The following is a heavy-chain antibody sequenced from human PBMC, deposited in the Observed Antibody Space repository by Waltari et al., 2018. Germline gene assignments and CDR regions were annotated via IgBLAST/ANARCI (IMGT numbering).Heavy chain of an antibody. J-gene: IGHJ6*03. Sequence: EVQLVESGGGLVQPGGSLRLSCAASGFAFSSYWMSWVRQAPGKGLQCVANIKQDGSEKYYVDSVKGRFTISRDNAKNSLYLQMNSLRAEDTAVYYCARDLYCGGDCYSFYYYMDVWGKGTTVTISS. CDR1: GFAFSSYW. CDR2: IKQDGSEK. V-gene: IGHV3-7*01. D-gene: IGHD2-21*01. CDR3: ARDLYCGGDCYSFYYYMDV.